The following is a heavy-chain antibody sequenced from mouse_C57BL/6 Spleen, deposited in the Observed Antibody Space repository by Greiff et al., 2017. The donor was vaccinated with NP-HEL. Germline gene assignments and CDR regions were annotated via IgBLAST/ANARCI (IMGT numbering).Heavy chain of an antibody. J-gene: IGHJ3*01. Sequence: EVQRVESGGGLVKPGGSLKLSCAASGFTFSDYGMHWVRQPPEKGLEWVAYISSGSSPIYYPDTVKGRFTLSSDNAKNTLFLQMTSLRSEDTAMYYCARPFYYPAWFAYWGQGTLGTVSA. D-gene: IGHD2-1*01. CDR3: ARPFYYPAWFAY. V-gene: IGHV5-17*01. CDR1: GFTFSDYG. CDR2: ISSGSSPI.